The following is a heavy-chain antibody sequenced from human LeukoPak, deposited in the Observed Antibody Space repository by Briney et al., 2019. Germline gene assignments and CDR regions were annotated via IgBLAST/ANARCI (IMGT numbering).Heavy chain of an antibody. CDR3: ARRAMGATSFDY. CDR1: GFTFSDYY. CDR2: ISSSSNTV. Sequence: GGSLRLSCAASGFTFSDYYMTWVRQAPGKGLEWVSYISSSSNTVYYADSVKGRLTVSRDNANNSLFVQMTNLRAEDTAIYYCARRAMGATSFDYWGQGTLVTVSS. V-gene: IGHV3-11*04. J-gene: IGHJ4*02. D-gene: IGHD1-26*01.